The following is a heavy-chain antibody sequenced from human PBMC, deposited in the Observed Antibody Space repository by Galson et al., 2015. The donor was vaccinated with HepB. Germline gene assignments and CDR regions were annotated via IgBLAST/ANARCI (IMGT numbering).Heavy chain of an antibody. V-gene: IGHV3-11*06. D-gene: IGHD6-13*01. Sequence: SLRLSCAASGFSLSDYYMTWIRQTSGKGLEWLAYISYTSTYTNYADSVTGRFTISRDNAKKSLYLQMNSLRVEDTGVYYCARVAEGYYGADVWGLGTTVTVSS. CDR1: GFSLSDYY. CDR2: ISYTSTYT. CDR3: ARVAEGYYGADV. J-gene: IGHJ6*02.